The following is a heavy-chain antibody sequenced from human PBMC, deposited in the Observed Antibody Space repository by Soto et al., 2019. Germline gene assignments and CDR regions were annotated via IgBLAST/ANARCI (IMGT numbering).Heavy chain of an antibody. J-gene: IGHJ3*02. D-gene: IGHD6-13*01. CDR1: GDSVSSNSAA. CDR2: TYYRSKWYN. CDR3: ARVVAAAGVRAFDI. V-gene: IGHV6-1*01. Sequence: PSETLSLTCAISGDSVSSNSAAWNWIRQSPSRGLEWLGRTYYRSKWYNDYAVSVKSRITINPDTSKNQFSLQLNSVTPEDTAVYYCARVVAAAGVRAFDIWGQGTMVTVSS.